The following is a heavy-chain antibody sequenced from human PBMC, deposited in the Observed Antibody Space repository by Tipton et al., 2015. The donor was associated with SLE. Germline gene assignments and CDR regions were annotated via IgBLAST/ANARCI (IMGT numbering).Heavy chain of an antibody. CDR3: ARHYAFTFDY. Sequence: TLSLTCTVSGVSISSYYWSWIRQPPGKGLEWIAFIFYSGTTGYNPSLKSRVTISGDTSKNQLSLKLSSVTAADTAVYYCARHYAFTFDYWGQGTLVTVSS. D-gene: IGHD2-2*01. CDR2: IFYSGTT. V-gene: IGHV4-59*08. J-gene: IGHJ4*02. CDR1: GVSISSYY.